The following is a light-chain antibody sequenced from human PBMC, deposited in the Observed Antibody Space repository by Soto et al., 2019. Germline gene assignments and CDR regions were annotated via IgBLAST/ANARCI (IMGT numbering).Light chain of an antibody. CDR3: ASWDDSLNGHV. V-gene: IGLV1-44*01. CDR2: SND. CDR1: SSNIASNT. Sequence: SVLTQPPSASGTPGQRVTASCSGSSSNIASNTVNWYQQLPGTAPTLLIYSNDQRPSGVPARFSASKSGTSASLAISGLQSEDEADYYCASWDDSLNGHVFGSWT. J-gene: IGLJ1*01.